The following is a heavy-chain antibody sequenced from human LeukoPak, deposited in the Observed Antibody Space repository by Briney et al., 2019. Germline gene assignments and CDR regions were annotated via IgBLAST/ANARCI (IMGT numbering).Heavy chain of an antibody. D-gene: IGHD2-21*02. CDR2: ISWNSGNI. CDR1: GFTFDDYA. CDR3: AKDRGGDFRAYGMDV. J-gene: IGHJ6*02. Sequence: PGGSLRLSCAASGFTFDDYAMHWVRQAPGKGLEWVSGISWNSGNIGYADSVKGRFTISRDNAKNSLYLQMNSLRAEDTALYHCAKDRGGDFRAYGMDVWGQGTTVIVSS. V-gene: IGHV3-9*01.